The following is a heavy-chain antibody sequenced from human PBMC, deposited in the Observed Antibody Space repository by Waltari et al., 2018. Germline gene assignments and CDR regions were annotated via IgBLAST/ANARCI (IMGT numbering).Heavy chain of an antibody. CDR2: IYSGGST. CDR1: GFTVSSNY. J-gene: IGHJ4*02. Sequence: EVQLVESGGGLIQPGGSLRLSCAASGFTVSSNYMSWVRQAPGKGLEWVSVIYSGGSTYYADSVKGRFTISRDNSKNTRYLQMNSLRAEDTAVYYCAREFRGTAAAGYFDYWGQGTLVTVSS. V-gene: IGHV3-53*01. CDR3: AREFRGTAAAGYFDY. D-gene: IGHD6-13*01.